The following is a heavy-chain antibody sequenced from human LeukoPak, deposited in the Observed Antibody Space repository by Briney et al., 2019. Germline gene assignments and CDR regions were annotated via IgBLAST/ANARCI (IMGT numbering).Heavy chain of an antibody. CDR1: GLTFSSYA. CDR2: ISGSGGST. D-gene: IGHD3-22*01. CDR3: ADEGGGGRMIVVAPAFDY. V-gene: IGHV3-23*01. Sequence: PGGSLRLSCAASGLTFSSYAMSWVRQAPGKGLEWVSAISGSGGSTYYADSVKGRFTISRDNSKNTLYLQMNSLRAEDTAVYYCADEGGGGRMIVVAPAFDYWGQGTLVTVSS. J-gene: IGHJ4*02.